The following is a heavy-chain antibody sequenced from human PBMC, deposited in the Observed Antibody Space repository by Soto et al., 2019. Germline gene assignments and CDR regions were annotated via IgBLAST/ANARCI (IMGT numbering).Heavy chain of an antibody. D-gene: IGHD3-10*01. V-gene: IGHV1-69*01. J-gene: IGHJ6*02. CDR1: GGTFSSYA. CDR3: ASDLWFGVLFSTYYDYGMDV. CDR2: IIPIFGTA. Sequence: QVQLVQSGAEVKKPGSSVKVSCKASGGTFSSYAISWVRQAPGQGLEWMGGIIPIFGTANYAQKFQGRVTIAADESTSTADMELSRLRSEDTAVYYCASDLWFGVLFSTYYDYGMDVWGQGTTVTVSS.